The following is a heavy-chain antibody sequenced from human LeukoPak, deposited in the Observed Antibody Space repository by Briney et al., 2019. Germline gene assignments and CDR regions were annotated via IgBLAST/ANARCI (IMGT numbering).Heavy chain of an antibody. V-gene: IGHV3-23*01. J-gene: IGHJ4*02. CDR3: AKSAYYDSSGFYREYCFDY. CDR2: ISGSGGST. D-gene: IGHD3-22*01. Sequence: GGSLRLSCAASRFTFSNYAMSWVRQAPGKGLEWVSTISGSGGSTYYADSVKGRFTISRDNSKHTLHLQMNSLRAEDTAVYYCAKSAYYDSSGFYREYCFDYWGQGTLVTVSS. CDR1: RFTFSNYA.